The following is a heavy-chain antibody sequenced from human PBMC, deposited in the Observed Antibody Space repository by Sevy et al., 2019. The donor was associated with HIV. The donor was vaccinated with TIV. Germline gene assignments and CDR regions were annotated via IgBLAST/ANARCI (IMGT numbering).Heavy chain of an antibody. Sequence: GGSLRLSCVASGFTFSSYAMSWVRQAPGKGLEWVSAISGSGGSTYYADSVKGRFTISRDNSKNTLYLQMNSLRAEDTAVYYCAKAGGQMGEFCGGYNPSRAFDIWGQGTMVTVSS. CDR3: AKAGGQMGEFCGGYNPSRAFDI. CDR2: ISGSGGST. D-gene: IGHD3-3*01. J-gene: IGHJ3*02. V-gene: IGHV3-23*01. CDR1: GFTFSSYA.